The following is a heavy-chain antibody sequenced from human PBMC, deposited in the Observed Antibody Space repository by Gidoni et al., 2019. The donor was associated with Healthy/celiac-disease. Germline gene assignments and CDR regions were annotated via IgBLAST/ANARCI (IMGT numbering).Heavy chain of an antibody. Sequence: EVQLVESGGGLVKPGGSLRLSCAASGFTFSSYSMNWVRQAPGKGLEWVSSISSSSSYIYYADSVKGRFTISRDNAKNSLYLQMNSLRAEDTAVYYCAREKPDTVVLEWLSYYYYYYGMDVWGQGTTVTVSS. D-gene: IGHD3-3*01. CDR3: AREKPDTVVLEWLSYYYYYYGMDV. V-gene: IGHV3-21*01. CDR2: ISSSSSYI. CDR1: GFTFSSYS. J-gene: IGHJ6*02.